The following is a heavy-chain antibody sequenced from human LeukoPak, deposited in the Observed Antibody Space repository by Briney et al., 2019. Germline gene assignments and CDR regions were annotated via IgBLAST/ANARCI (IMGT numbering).Heavy chain of an antibody. D-gene: IGHD3-10*01. CDR1: GFTFDDYA. CDR2: ISSSSTFM. J-gene: IGHJ4*02. CDR3: AREAGSFDY. V-gene: IGHV3-21*01. Sequence: GSLRLSCAASGFTFDDYAMHWVRQAPGKGLEWVSFISSSSTFMYYADSVKGRFAIPRDNAKNSLFLQMSSLRAEDTAVYYCAREAGSFDYWGQGTLVTVSS.